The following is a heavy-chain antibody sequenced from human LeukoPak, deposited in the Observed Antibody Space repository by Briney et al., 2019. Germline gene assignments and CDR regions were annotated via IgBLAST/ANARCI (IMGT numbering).Heavy chain of an antibody. CDR3: ARIAVTYTFDY. Sequence: GGSLRLSCAASGFTFSDYYMSWIRQAPGKGLEWVACISSSGSTIYYADSVKGRFTISRDNAKNSLYLQMNSLRAEDTAVYYCARIAVTYTFDYWGQGTLVTVSS. CDR1: GFTFSDYY. CDR2: ISSSGSTI. V-gene: IGHV3-11*04. J-gene: IGHJ4*02. D-gene: IGHD4-17*01.